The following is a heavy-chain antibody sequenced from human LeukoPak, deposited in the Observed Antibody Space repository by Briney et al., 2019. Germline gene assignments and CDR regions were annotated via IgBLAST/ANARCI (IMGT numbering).Heavy chain of an antibody. D-gene: IGHD5-24*01. V-gene: IGHV1-69*13. Sequence: GASVKVSCKASGGTFSSYAISWVRQAPGQGLEWMGGIIPIFSTANYAQKFQGRVTITADESTSTAYMELSSLRSEDTAVYYCARARDGYKMGHYFDYWGQGTLVTVSS. CDR1: GGTFSSYA. CDR3: ARARDGYKMGHYFDY. CDR2: IIPIFSTA. J-gene: IGHJ4*02.